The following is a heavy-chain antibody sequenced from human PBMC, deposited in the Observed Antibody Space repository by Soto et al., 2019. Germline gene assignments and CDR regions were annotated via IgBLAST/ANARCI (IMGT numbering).Heavy chain of an antibody. V-gene: IGHV4-4*02. CDR1: GGSISSSNW. Sequence: PSETLSLTCAVSGGSISSSNWWSWVRQPPGKGLEWIGEIYHSGSTNYNPSLKSRATISVDKSKNQFSLKLSSVTAADTAVYYCARYSPSLTAEDAFDIWGQGTMVTVS. J-gene: IGHJ3*02. CDR3: ARYSPSLTAEDAFDI. D-gene: IGHD5-18*01. CDR2: IYHSGST.